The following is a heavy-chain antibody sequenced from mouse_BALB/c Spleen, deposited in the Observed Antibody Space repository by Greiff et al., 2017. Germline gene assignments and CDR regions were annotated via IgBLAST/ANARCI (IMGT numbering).Heavy chain of an antibody. CDR3: AKESRQLGLGAMDY. CDR2: ISYSGST. J-gene: IGHJ4*01. CDR1: GYSITSDYA. Sequence: EVQLVESGPGLVKPSQSLSLTCTVTGYSITSDYAWNWIRQFPGNKLEWMGYISYSGSTSYNPSLKSRISITRDTSKNQFFLQLNSVTTEDTATYYCAKESRQLGLGAMDYWGQGTSVTVSS. D-gene: IGHD3-2*01. V-gene: IGHV3-2*02.